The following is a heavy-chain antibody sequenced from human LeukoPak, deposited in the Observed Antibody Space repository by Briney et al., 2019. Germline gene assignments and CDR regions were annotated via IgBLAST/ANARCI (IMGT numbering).Heavy chain of an antibody. V-gene: IGHV1-58*02. CDR1: GFTFTSSA. D-gene: IGHD3-10*01. Sequence: ASVKVSCKASGFTFTSSAMQWVRQARGQRLEWIGWIVVGSGSTNYAQKFQERVTITRDMSTSTAYMELSSLRSEDTAVYYCARMAGLWFGELEDYWGQGTLVTVSS. CDR3: ARMAGLWFGELEDY. J-gene: IGHJ4*02. CDR2: IVVGSGST.